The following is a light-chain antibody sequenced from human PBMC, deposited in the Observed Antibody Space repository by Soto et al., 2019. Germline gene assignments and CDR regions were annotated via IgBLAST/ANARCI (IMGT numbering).Light chain of an antibody. CDR1: QHITSIY. V-gene: IGKV3-20*01. Sequence: VLTQSPGTLSLAPRERASLSCRASQHITSIYLAWYQQKPGRAPRLLVYGTSNRATGIPDRFSGSGSGTDFTLTISRLEPEACDVYYCQDHSTLPWTFGQGTKVDIK. J-gene: IGKJ1*01. CDR3: QDHSTLPWT. CDR2: GTS.